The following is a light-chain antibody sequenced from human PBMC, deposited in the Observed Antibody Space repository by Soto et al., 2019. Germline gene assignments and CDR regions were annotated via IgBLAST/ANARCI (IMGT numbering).Light chain of an antibody. Sequence: DIQMTQSPSTLSASVGDTVTITCRASQSISSWLAWYQQKPGKAPKLLIGDASSLENGVPSRFSGSGSGTEFTLTISSLQPDDFATYYCQQYNSYSPWTFGQGTKVEIK. V-gene: IGKV1-5*01. CDR1: QSISSW. J-gene: IGKJ1*01. CDR3: QQYNSYSPWT. CDR2: DAS.